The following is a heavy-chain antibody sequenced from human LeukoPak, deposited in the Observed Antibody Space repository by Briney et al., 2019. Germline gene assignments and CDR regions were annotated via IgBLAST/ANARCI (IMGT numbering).Heavy chain of an antibody. J-gene: IGHJ4*02. CDR2: IHYSGSA. Sequence: SETLSLTCTVSGGSISSSSYYWGWIRQPPGKGLEWIGYIHYSGSAYYNPSLKSRIAISVDTSKNQFSLKLTSVTAADTAIYYCARLSSEYSSSWLDYWGQGALVTVSS. V-gene: IGHV4-39*07. CDR3: ARLSSEYSSSWLDY. CDR1: GGSISSSSYY. D-gene: IGHD6-13*01.